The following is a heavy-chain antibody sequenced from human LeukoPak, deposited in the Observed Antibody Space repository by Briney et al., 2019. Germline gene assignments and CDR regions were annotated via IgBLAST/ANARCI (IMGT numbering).Heavy chain of an antibody. CDR3: ARRAYEILTGYYNVDY. Sequence: SETLSLTCTVSGGSISSSSYYWGWIRQPPGKGLEWIGSIYYSGSTYYNPSLKSQVTISVDTSKNQFSLKLSSVTAADTVFYYWARRAYEILTGYYNVDYWGQGTLVTVSS. J-gene: IGHJ4*02. CDR1: GGSISSSSYY. V-gene: IGHV4-39*01. CDR2: IYYSGST. D-gene: IGHD3-9*01.